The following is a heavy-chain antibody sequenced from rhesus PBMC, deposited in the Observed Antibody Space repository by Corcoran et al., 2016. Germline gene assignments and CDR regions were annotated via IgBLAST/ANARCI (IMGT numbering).Heavy chain of an antibody. Sequence: QVQLQESGPGLVKPSETLSLTCAVSGGSISSGYYYWSWMCQSPGKGLEWIGYNTYSGRTSYHPTHKSRVTISRDTSKKQFSRKVNSVTAADTAMYYCARRFTSGWFDYWGQGVLVTVSS. V-gene: IGHV4-122*02. D-gene: IGHD6-31*01. CDR1: GGSISSGYYY. J-gene: IGHJ4*01. CDR3: ARRFTSGWFDY. CDR2: NTYSGRT.